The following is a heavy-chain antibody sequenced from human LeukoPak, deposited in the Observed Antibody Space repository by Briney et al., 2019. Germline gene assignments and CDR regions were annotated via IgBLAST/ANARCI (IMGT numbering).Heavy chain of an antibody. J-gene: IGHJ4*02. V-gene: IGHV3-23*01. CDR3: ASGRITGWYYFDS. CDR2: ISGSGDTT. Sequence: PGASLRLSCAGSGFTFGIFSKFAMSWVRQAPGKGLEWVCVISGSGDTTYYADSVRGRFTISRDNSKDTLYLQMNSLRAEDTAVYYCASGRITGWYYFDSWGQGTLVTVSS. D-gene: IGHD3-16*01. CDR1: GFTFGIFSKFA.